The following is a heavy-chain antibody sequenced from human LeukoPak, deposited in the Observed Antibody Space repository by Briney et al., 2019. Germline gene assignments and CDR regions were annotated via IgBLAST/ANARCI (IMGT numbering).Heavy chain of an antibody. J-gene: IGHJ5*02. Sequence: SQSLSLTCTVSGGSITSGYNYWSWIRHPPGKGLEWISYIYYSGSTYYNPSLKSRVTISVDTSKNQFSLKLSSVTAADTAVYYCARVPVAMVRGVIHRWFDPWGQGTLVTVSS. D-gene: IGHD3-10*01. CDR2: IYYSGST. CDR1: GGSITSGYNY. V-gene: IGHV4-30-4*01. CDR3: ARVPVAMVRGVIHRWFDP.